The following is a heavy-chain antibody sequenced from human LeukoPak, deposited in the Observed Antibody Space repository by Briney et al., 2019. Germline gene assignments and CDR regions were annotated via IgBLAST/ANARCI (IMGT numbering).Heavy chain of an antibody. CDR2: ISSSSSTI. V-gene: IGHV3-48*04. CDR3: ARHTRLDWFDP. J-gene: IGHJ5*02. Sequence: PGGSLRLSCAASGFTFSSYSMNWVRQAPGKGLEWVSYISSSSSTIYYADSVKGRFTISRDSAKNTLYLQMNSLRADDTAVYYCARHTRLDWFDPWGQGTLVSVSS. CDR1: GFTFSSYS.